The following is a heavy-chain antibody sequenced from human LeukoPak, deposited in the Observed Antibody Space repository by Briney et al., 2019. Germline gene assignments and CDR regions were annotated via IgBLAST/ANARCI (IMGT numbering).Heavy chain of an antibody. D-gene: IGHD6-19*01. J-gene: IGHJ4*02. CDR2: ISWNSGSI. CDR1: GFTFDDYA. Sequence: HSGGSLRLSCAASGFTFDDYAMHWVRQAPGKGLEWVSGISWNSGSIGYADSVKGRFTISRDNAKNSLYLQMNSLRAEDTALYYCANTRYSSGWYYFDYWGQGTLVTVSS. CDR3: ANTRYSSGWYYFDY. V-gene: IGHV3-9*01.